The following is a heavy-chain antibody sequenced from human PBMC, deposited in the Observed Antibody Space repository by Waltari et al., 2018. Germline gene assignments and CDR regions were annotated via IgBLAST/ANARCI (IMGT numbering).Heavy chain of an antibody. CDR3: AREGAEQWVVEDYGMDV. D-gene: IGHD6-19*01. J-gene: IGHJ6*02. CDR2: IGSSSSFM. Sequence: EVQLVESGGGLVKPGGSLRLSCAASGVKFSDYAMNWVRQAPGKGLEWVSSIGSSSSFMDYADSVRGRFTVSRDNAKNTLYLQMDTLRAEDTAVYYCAREGAEQWVVEDYGMDVWGQGTTVTVS. V-gene: IGHV3-21*02. CDR1: GVKFSDYA.